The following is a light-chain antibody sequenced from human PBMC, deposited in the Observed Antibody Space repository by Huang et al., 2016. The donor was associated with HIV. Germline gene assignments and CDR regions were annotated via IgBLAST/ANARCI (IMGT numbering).Light chain of an antibody. CDR2: EAS. V-gene: IGKV1-5*03. J-gene: IGKJ2*01. CDR3: QQYNSYSPYT. Sequence: DIQMTQSPSTLSASVGDRVTITCRASQSISSWLAWYQQKPGKAPKLLIYEASSLESGGPSRFSGSGSGTEFTLTINSLQPDDFATYYCQQYNSYSPYTFGQGTKLEIK. CDR1: QSISSW.